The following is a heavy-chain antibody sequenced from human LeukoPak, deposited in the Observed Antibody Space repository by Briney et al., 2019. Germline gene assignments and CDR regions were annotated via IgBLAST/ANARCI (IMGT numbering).Heavy chain of an antibody. CDR1: GFTFSDYY. CDR2: ISSSSSTI. Sequence: KPGGSLRLSCAASGFTFSDYYMSWIRQAPGKGLEWVSYISSSSSTIYYADSVKGRFTISRDNAKNSLYLQMNSLRAEDTAVYYCARALRYFDWLSTSPEYNWFDPWGQGTLVTVSS. D-gene: IGHD3-9*01. J-gene: IGHJ5*02. V-gene: IGHV3-11*04. CDR3: ARALRYFDWLSTSPEYNWFDP.